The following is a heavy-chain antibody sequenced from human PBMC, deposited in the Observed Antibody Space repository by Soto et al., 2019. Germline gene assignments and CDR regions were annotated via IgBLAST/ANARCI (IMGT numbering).Heavy chain of an antibody. CDR2: IYYSGST. CDR1: GGSISSYY. CDR3: ARSDGRD. V-gene: IGHV4-59*01. Sequence: QVQLQESGPGLVKPSETLSLTCTVSGGSISSYYWSWIRQPPGKGLEWIGYIYYSGSTNYNPSLKSRVTISVDTSKNQFSLKLSSVTAADTAVYYWARSDGRDWGQGTLVTVSS. J-gene: IGHJ4*02.